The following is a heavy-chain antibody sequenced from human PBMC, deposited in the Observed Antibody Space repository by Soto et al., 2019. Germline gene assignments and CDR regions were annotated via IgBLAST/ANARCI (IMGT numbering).Heavy chain of an antibody. Sequence: QVQLQESGPGLVKPSQTLSLTCTVSGGSISSGDYYWSWIRQPPGKGLEWIGYIYYSGSTYYNPSLKSRVTISVDTSKNQSSLKLSSVTAADTAVYYGARSPDGYCSSTSCYEFDLWGRGPLVTVSS. CDR2: IYYSGST. CDR1: GGSISSGDYY. D-gene: IGHD2-2*03. J-gene: IGHJ2*01. CDR3: ARSPDGYCSSTSCYEFDL. V-gene: IGHV4-30-4*01.